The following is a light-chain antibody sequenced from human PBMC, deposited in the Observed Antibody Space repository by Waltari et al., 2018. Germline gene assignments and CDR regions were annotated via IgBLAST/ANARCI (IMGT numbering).Light chain of an antibody. CDR2: GNS. V-gene: IGLV1-40*01. Sequence: QSVLTQPPSVSGAPGQRVTISCTGSSSNIGAGYDVHWYQQLPGTAPKLLIYGNSRRPSGVPARFSGSTSGTSASLAITGLQAEDEADYYCQSYDSSLSGWVFGGGTKLTVL. J-gene: IGLJ3*02. CDR1: SSNIGAGYD. CDR3: QSYDSSLSGWV.